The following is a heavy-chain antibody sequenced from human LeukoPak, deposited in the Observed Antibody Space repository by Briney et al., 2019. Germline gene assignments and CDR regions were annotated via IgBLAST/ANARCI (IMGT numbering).Heavy chain of an antibody. D-gene: IGHD6-19*01. CDR1: GFTVSSNY. CDR2: IYSGGST. Sequence: GGSLRLSCAASGFTVSSNYMSWVRQAPGKGLEWVSVIYSGGSTYYADSVKGRFTISRDNSKNTLYLQMNSLRAEGTAVYYCARDSSGWYSTGMDVWGQGTTVTVSS. CDR3: ARDSSGWYSTGMDV. J-gene: IGHJ6*02. V-gene: IGHV3-66*01.